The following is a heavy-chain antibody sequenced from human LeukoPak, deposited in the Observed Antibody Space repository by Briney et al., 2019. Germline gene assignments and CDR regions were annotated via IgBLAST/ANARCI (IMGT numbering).Heavy chain of an antibody. CDR1: GYTFTGYY. CDR2: INPNSGGT. CDR3: ARVRQQLGGYFDY. D-gene: IGHD6-13*01. J-gene: IGHJ4*02. V-gene: IGHV1-2*02. Sequence: ASVKVSCTASGYTFTGYYMHWVRQAPGQGLEWMGWINPNSGGTNYAQKFQGRVTMTRDTSISTAYMELSRLRSDDTAVYYCARVRQQLGGYFDYWGQGTLVTVSS.